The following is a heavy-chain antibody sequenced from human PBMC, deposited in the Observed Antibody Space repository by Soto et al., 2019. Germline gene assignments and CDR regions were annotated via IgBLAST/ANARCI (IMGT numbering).Heavy chain of an antibody. CDR1: GGTFSSYA. Sequence: QVQLVQSGAEVKKPGSSVKVSCKASGGTFSSYAISWVRQAPGQGLEWMGGIIPIFGTANYTQKFQGRVTITADESTSTAYMELSSLRSEDTAVYYCARVKSVVVPAARDYYYYGMDVWGQGTTVTVSS. CDR2: IIPIFGTA. J-gene: IGHJ6*02. CDR3: ARVKSVVVPAARDYYYYGMDV. V-gene: IGHV1-69*01. D-gene: IGHD2-2*01.